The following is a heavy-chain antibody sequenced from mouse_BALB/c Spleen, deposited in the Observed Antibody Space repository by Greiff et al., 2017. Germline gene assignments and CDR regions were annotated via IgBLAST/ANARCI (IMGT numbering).Heavy chain of an antibody. CDR2: ISSGSSTI. D-gene: IGHD6-1*01. V-gene: IGHV5-17*02. Sequence: EVHLVESGGGLVQPGGSRKLSCAASGFTFSSFGMHWVRQAPEKGLEWVAYISSGSSTIYYADTVKGRFTISRDNPKNTLFLQMTSLRSEDTAMYYCARSGAVGAMDYWGQGTSVTVSS. CDR1: GFTFSSFG. J-gene: IGHJ4*01. CDR3: ARSGAVGAMDY.